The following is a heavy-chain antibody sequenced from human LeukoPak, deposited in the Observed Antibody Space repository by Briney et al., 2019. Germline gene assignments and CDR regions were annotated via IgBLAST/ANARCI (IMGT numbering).Heavy chain of an antibody. CDR2: IIPIFGTA. CDR3: ARVRLQPRTLLDDAFDI. CDR1: GGTFSSYA. D-gene: IGHD1-14*01. J-gene: IGHJ3*02. V-gene: IGHV1-69*06. Sequence: SVKVSCKASGGTFSSYAISWVRQAPGQGLEWMGGIIPIFGTANYAQKFQGRVTITADKSTSTAYMELSSLRSEDTAVYYCARVRLQPRTLLDDAFDIWGQGTMVTVSS.